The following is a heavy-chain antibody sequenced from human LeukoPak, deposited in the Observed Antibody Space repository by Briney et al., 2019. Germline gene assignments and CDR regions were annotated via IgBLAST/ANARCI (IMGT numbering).Heavy chain of an antibody. D-gene: IGHD3-22*01. CDR2: ISSSGSTI. CDR3: ARRVPSQVITDYLDY. J-gene: IGHJ4*02. CDR1: GFTFSDYY. V-gene: IGHV3-11*04. Sequence: GGSLRLSCAASGFTFSDYYMSWIRQAPGKGLEWVSYISSSGSTIYYADSVKGRFTVSRDNAKNSLYLQMNSLRAEDTAVYYCARRVPSQVITDYLDYWGLGALVTVSS.